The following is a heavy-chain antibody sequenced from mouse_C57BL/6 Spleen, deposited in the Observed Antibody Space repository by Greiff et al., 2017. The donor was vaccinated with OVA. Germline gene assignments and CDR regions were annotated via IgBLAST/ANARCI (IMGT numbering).Heavy chain of an antibody. Sequence: EVKLQESGPGLVKPSQSLSLTCSVPGYSITSGYYWNWLRQFPGNKLEWMGYISYDGSNNYNPSLKNRISITRDTSKNQFFLKLNSVTTEDTATYYGARGPSYSNYFDYWGQGTTLTVSS. V-gene: IGHV3-6*01. CDR3: ARGPSYSNYFDY. CDR1: GYSITSGYY. D-gene: IGHD2-5*01. CDR2: ISYDGSN. J-gene: IGHJ2*01.